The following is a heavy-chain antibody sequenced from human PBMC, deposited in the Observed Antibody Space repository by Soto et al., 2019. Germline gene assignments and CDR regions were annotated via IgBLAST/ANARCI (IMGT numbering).Heavy chain of an antibody. CDR1: GFSLSNARMG. CDR3: ARIDKLWLVYYYHSMDV. Sequence: SWPTLVNPTETLTLTCTVSGFSLSNARMGXSWIRQPPGKALEWLAHIFSNDEKSYSTSLKSRLTVSKDTSKRQVVLSMTNVDPVDTATYFCARIDKLWLVYYYHSMDVWGHGTTVTVSS. J-gene: IGHJ6*02. V-gene: IGHV2-26*01. CDR2: IFSNDEK. D-gene: IGHD5-12*01.